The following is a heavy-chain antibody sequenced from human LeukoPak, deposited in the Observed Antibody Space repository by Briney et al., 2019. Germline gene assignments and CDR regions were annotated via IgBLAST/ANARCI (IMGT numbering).Heavy chain of an antibody. CDR1: GGTFSSYA. CDR3: ARAPGYSSGWYPGTMYFDY. J-gene: IGHJ4*02. CDR2: IIPIFGTA. D-gene: IGHD6-19*01. V-gene: IGHV1-69*13. Sequence: SVKVSCKASGGTFSSYAISWVRQAPGQGLEWMGGIIPIFGTAIYAQKFQGRVTITADESTSTAYMELSSLRSEDTAVYYCARAPGYSSGWYPGTMYFDYWGQGTLVTVSS.